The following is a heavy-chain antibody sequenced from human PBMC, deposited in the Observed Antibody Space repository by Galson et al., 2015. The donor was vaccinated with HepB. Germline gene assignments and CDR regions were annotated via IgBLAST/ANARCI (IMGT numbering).Heavy chain of an antibody. Sequence: SLRLSCAASGFTFSSYAMSWVRQAPGKGLEWVSAISGSGGSTYYADSVKGRFTISRDNSKNTLYLQMNSLRGEDTAVYYCAKDKPGAAAGWGNNFFDYWGQGTRVTVSS. CDR2: ISGSGGST. D-gene: IGHD6-13*01. J-gene: IGHJ4*02. CDR1: GFTFSSYA. V-gene: IGHV3-23*01. CDR3: AKDKPGAAAGWGNNFFDY.